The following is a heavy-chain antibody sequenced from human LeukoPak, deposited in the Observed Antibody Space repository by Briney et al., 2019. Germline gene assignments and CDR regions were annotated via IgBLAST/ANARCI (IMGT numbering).Heavy chain of an antibody. J-gene: IGHJ5*02. CDR3: AKGDRSGWYGVVGGGWFDP. V-gene: IGHV1-69*06. Sequence: SVKVSCKASGGTFSSYAISRVRQTPGQGLEWMGGIIPIFGTANYAQKFQGRVTITADKSTSTAYMELSSLRSEDMALYYCAKGDRSGWYGVVGGGWFDPWGQGTLVTVSS. CDR2: IIPIFGTA. D-gene: IGHD6-19*01. CDR1: GGTFSSYA.